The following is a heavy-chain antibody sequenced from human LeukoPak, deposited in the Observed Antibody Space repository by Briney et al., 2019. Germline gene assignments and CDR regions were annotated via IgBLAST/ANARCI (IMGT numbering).Heavy chain of an antibody. CDR1: GGSISSSSYY. CDR3: ARQESSSCFDY. Sequence: PSETLSLTCTVSGGSISSSSYYWGWIRQPPGKGLEWIGSIYYSGSTYYNPSLKSRVTISVDTSKNQFSLKLSSVTAADTAVYYCARQESSSCFDYWGQRTLVTVSS. V-gene: IGHV4-39*01. J-gene: IGHJ4*02. D-gene: IGHD6-6*01. CDR2: IYYSGST.